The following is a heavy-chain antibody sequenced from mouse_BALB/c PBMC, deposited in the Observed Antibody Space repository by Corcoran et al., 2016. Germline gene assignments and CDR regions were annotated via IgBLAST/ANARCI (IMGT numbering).Heavy chain of an antibody. Sequence: EVQLQQSGPELVKPGASVKISCKTSGYTFTEYTMHWVKQSHGKSLEWSGGINPNNGGTSYNKKFKDKATFTVDKSSSTAYMELRSLTSEDSAVYYCARERDGSYWYFDVWGAGTTVTVSS. J-gene: IGHJ1*01. CDR1: GYTFTEYT. D-gene: IGHD2-3*01. CDR2: INPNNGGT. CDR3: ARERDGSYWYFDV. V-gene: IGHV1-18*01.